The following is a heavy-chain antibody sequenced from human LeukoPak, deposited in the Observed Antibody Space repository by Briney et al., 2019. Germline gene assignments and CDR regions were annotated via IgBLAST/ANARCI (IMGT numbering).Heavy chain of an antibody. D-gene: IGHD3-22*01. CDR2: IIPIFGIA. Sequence: GASVKVSCKAPGGTFSSYAISWVRQAPGQGLEWMGRIIPIFGIANYAQKFQGRVTITADKSTSTAYMELSSLRSEDTAVYYCARGYTNYYDSSGPKGAFDIWGQGTMVTVSS. CDR3: ARGYTNYYDSSGPKGAFDI. CDR1: GGTFSSYA. V-gene: IGHV1-69*04. J-gene: IGHJ3*02.